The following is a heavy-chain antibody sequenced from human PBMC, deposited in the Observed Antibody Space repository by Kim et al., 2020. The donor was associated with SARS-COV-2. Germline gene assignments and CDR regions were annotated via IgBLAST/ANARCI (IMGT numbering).Heavy chain of an antibody. V-gene: IGHV1-69*13. D-gene: IGHD4-17*01. J-gene: IGHJ2*01. CDR2: IIPIFGTA. CDR3: ARAGEETTVTYSYWYFDL. Sequence: SVKVSCKASGGTFSSYAISWVRQAPGQGLEWMGGIIPIFGTANYAQKFQGRVTITADESTSTAYMELSSLRSEDTAVYYCARAGEETTVTYSYWYFDLWGRGTLVTVSS. CDR1: GGTFSSYA.